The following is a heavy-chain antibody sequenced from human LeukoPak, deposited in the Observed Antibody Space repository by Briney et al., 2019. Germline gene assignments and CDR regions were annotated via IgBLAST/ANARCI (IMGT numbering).Heavy chain of an antibody. CDR3: ARGDSGYDYGFDN. Sequence: AASVKVSCKASGGTFSSHAISWVRQAPGQGLEWVGGIIPIFGTTNYAQKFQGRVTITTDESTSTGYMELRSPRSDDTAVYYCARGDSGYDYGFDNWGQGTLVTVSS. CDR2: IIPIFGTT. CDR1: GGTFSSHA. V-gene: IGHV1-69*05. J-gene: IGHJ4*02. D-gene: IGHD5-12*01.